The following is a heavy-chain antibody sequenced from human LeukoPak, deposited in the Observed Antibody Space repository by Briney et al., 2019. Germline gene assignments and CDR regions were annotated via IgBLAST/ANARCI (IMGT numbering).Heavy chain of an antibody. V-gene: IGHV3-7*01. Sequence: PGGSLRLSCAASGFTFSTYWIAWVRQAPGKGLEWVANIKGDESARHQADSVKGRFTISRDNAENSLYLQMSSLRGEDTAVYYCARDVGGSLDYWGQGTLVTVSS. CDR1: GFTFSTYW. D-gene: IGHD1-26*01. CDR2: IKGDESAR. J-gene: IGHJ4*02. CDR3: ARDVGGSLDY.